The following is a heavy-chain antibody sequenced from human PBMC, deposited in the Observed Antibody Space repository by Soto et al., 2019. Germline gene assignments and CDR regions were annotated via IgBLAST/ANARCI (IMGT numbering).Heavy chain of an antibody. CDR1: GFTFSSYG. V-gene: IGHV3-33*01. Sequence: QVQLVESGGGVVQPGRSLRLSCAASGFTFSSYGMHWVRQAPGKGLEWVAVIWYDGSNKYYADSVKGRFTISRDNSKNTLYLKMTSLRDEDTAVYYCARDGYCSGGSCYSVPVFDYWGQGTLVTVSS. CDR2: IWYDGSNK. D-gene: IGHD2-15*01. CDR3: ARDGYCSGGSCYSVPVFDY. J-gene: IGHJ4*02.